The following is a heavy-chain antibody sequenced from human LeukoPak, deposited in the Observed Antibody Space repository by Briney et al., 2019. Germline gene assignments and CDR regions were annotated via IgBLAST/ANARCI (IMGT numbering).Heavy chain of an antibody. J-gene: IGHJ2*01. CDR1: GGSFSGTTHN. V-gene: IGHV4-39*01. CDR2: MYYSEST. D-gene: IGHD6-13*01. Sequence: PSETLSLTCSVSGGSFSGTTHNWGWIRQPPGRGLEWIATMYYSESTKKSPSLKSRVTISLDTSRNQFSLKLSSVTAADTAVYYCARQGSSSWYGWYFDLWGRGSLVTVSS. CDR3: ARQGSSSWYGWYFDL.